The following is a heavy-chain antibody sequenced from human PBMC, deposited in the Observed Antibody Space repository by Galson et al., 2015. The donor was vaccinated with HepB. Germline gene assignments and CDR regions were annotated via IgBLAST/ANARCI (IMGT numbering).Heavy chain of an antibody. D-gene: IGHD3-10*01. CDR1: GYTFTSYA. CDR3: ASMVRGVELDY. Sequence: SVTVSCKASGYTFTSYAMHWVRQAPGQRLEWMGWISAYNGNTNCAQKLQGRVTMTTDTSTSTAYMELRSLRSDDTAVYYCASMVRGVELDYWGQGTLVTVSS. J-gene: IGHJ4*02. V-gene: IGHV1-18*01. CDR2: ISAYNGNT.